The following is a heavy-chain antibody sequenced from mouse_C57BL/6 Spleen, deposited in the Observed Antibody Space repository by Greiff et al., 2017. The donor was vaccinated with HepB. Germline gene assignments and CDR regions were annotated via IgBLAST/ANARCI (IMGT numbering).Heavy chain of an antibody. D-gene: IGHD1-1*01. CDR1: GYTFTSYW. V-gene: IGHV1-50*01. CDR3: ARRDSGSSYGGWYFDV. J-gene: IGHJ1*03. Sequence: VQLQQPGAELVKPGASVKLSCKASGYTFTSYWMQWIGEIDPSDSYTKYNQKFKGKATLTVDTSSSTACMQLSRLTSEASAVYYCARRDSGSSYGGWYFDVWGTGTTVTVSS. CDR2: IDPSDSYT.